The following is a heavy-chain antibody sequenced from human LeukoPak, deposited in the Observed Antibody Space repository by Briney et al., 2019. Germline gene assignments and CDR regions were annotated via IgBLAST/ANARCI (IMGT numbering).Heavy chain of an antibody. J-gene: IGHJ4*02. Sequence: GESLKISCKGSGYRFSEYWIGWVRQMPGKGLEWMGNIYPGDSDTSYSPSFQGQVTISADKSISTAYLQWSSLKASDTAIYYCARRPGVISHIDSWGQGTLVTVSS. CDR1: GYRFSEYW. CDR2: IYPGDSDT. D-gene: IGHD3-10*01. V-gene: IGHV5-51*01. CDR3: ARRPGVISHIDS.